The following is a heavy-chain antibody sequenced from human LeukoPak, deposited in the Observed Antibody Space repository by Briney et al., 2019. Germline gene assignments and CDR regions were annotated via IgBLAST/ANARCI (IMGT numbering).Heavy chain of an antibody. CDR2: IKQDGSEK. CDR1: GFTFSSYW. D-gene: IGHD3-9*01. Sequence: GGSLRLSCAASGFTFSSYWMSWVRQAPGKGLEWVANIKQDGSEKYYVDSVKGRFTISRDNAKNSLYLQMNSLRSDDTAVYYCARVNNYDILSSFDYWGQGTLVTVSS. V-gene: IGHV3-7*03. J-gene: IGHJ4*02. CDR3: ARVNNYDILSSFDY.